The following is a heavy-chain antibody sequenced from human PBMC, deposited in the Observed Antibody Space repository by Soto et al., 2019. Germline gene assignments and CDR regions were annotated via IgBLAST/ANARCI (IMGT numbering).Heavy chain of an antibody. D-gene: IGHD6-13*01. V-gene: IGHV4-4*07. CDR3: ARQSTGYSVEVDY. J-gene: IGHJ4*02. CDR2: IYTSGST. Sequence: SETLSLTCTVSGGSVSSYYWSWIRQPAGNGLEWIGRIYTSGSTTYNPSLNSRVIMSLDTSKNQFSLKLTSVTAADTAVYYCARQSTGYSVEVDYWGQGTLVTVSS. CDR1: GGSVSSYY.